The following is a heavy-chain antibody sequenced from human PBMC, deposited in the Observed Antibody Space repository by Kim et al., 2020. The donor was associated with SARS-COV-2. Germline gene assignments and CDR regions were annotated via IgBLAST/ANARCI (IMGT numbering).Heavy chain of an antibody. D-gene: IGHD5-18*01. J-gene: IGHJ4*02. CDR3: AKDGYSYGPFDY. V-gene: IGHV3-30*02. Sequence: YYADSVKGRFTISRDNSKNTLYLQMNSLRAEDTAVYYCAKDGYSYGPFDYWGQGTLVTVSS.